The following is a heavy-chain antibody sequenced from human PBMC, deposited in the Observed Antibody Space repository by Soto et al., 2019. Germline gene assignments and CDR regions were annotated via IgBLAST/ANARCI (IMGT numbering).Heavy chain of an antibody. CDR3: TRHPPFDY. J-gene: IGHJ4*02. CDR2: IKSDGSTA. Sequence: LRLSCSASGFTFSDYRMHWVRQAPGKGLVWVSRIKSDGSTADYVDSVKGRFTISRDNAKNTLYLQMNSLRAEDTAVYYCTRHPPFDYWGQGTLVTVSS. CDR1: GFTFSDYR. V-gene: IGHV3-74*01.